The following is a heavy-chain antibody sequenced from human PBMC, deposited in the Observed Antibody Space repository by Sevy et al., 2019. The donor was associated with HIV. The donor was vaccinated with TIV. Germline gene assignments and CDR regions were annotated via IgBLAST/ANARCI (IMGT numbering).Heavy chain of an antibody. D-gene: IGHD6-13*01. V-gene: IGHV3-7*01. CDR1: GFTFSTYW. Sequence: GGSLRLSCAASGFTFSTYWMTWVRQAPGKGLEWVANIKQDGSEKYYAESVKGRRTVSRDNTKNSLYLQLNSLRAEDTAIYYCARAPVGSGWYFPRGIDYWGQGTLVTVSS. CDR3: ARAPVGSGWYFPRGIDY. J-gene: IGHJ4*02. CDR2: IKQDGSEK.